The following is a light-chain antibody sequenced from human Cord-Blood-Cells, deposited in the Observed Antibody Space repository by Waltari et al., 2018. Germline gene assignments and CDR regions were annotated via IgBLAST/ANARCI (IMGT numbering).Light chain of an antibody. V-gene: IGLV2-14*01. CDR3: SSYTSSSTWV. CDR2: DVS. J-gene: IGLJ3*02. Sequence: QSALTQPASVSGSPGQSITISCTGTSSDVGGYNYVSWYQQHPGKTPKLMISDVSKRPAGVSIRFSASKSGNTASLTISGLQAEDEADYYCSSYTSSSTWVFGGGTKLTVL. CDR1: SSDVGGYNY.